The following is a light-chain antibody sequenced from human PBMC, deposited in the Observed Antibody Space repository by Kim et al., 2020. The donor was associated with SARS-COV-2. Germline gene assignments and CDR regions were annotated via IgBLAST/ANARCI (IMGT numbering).Light chain of an antibody. CDR1: QDISDY. CDR2: AAS. CDR3: QEYDRDPWA. V-gene: IGKV1-27*01. J-gene: IGKJ1*01. Sequence: ASVGDTVTITCWASQDISDYVAWYQHRPGRVPRVLIYAASTVQSGVASRFRGSASGTDFTLTINNLQPEDVATYYCQEYDRDPWAFGQGTKVDIK.